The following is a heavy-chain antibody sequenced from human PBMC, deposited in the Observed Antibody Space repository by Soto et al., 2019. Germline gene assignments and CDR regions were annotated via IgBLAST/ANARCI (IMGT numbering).Heavy chain of an antibody. D-gene: IGHD3-22*01. CDR1: GFTFTRSA. Sequence: SVKVSCKASGFTFTRSAVQWVRQARGQSLEWIGWIVVGSGNTNYAQKFQERVTITRDMSTSTAYMELSSLRSEDTALYYCAADSMIVGSSYFDYWGQGTLVTVSS. CDR3: AADSMIVGSSYFDY. CDR2: IVVGSGNT. V-gene: IGHV1-58*01. J-gene: IGHJ4*02.